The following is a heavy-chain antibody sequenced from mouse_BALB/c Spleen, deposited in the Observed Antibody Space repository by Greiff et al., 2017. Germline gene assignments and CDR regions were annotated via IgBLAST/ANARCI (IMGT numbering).Heavy chain of an antibody. CDR3: ARDDYDVIAWFAY. V-gene: IGHV1-54*01. J-gene: IGHJ3*01. Sequence: QVQLQQSGAELVRPGTSVKVSCKASGYAFTNYLIEWVKQRPGQGLEWIGVINPGSGGTNYNEKFKGKATLTADKSSSTAYMQLSSLTSDDSAVYFCARDDYDVIAWFAYWGQGTLVTVSA. CDR1: GYAFTNYL. CDR2: INPGSGGT. D-gene: IGHD2-4*01.